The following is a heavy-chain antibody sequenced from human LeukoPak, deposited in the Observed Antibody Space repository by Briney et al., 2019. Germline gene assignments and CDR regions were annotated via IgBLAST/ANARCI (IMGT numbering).Heavy chain of an antibody. D-gene: IGHD3-3*01. J-gene: IGHJ4*02. CDR1: GGSISSSSYY. CDR3: ARHYKYYDFPLDY. CDR2: IYYSGST. Sequence: SETLSLTCTVSGGSISSSSYYWGWIRQPPGKGLEWIGSIYYSGSTYYNPSLKSRVTTSVDTSKNQFSLKLSSVTAADTAVYYCARHYKYYDFPLDYWGQGTLVTVSS. V-gene: IGHV4-39*01.